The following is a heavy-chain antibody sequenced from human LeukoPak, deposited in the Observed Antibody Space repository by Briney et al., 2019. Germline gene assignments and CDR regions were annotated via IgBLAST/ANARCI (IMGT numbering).Heavy chain of an antibody. V-gene: IGHV3-30*18. CDR1: GFTFRSYG. J-gene: IGHJ4*02. Sequence: GGSLTLSCVVSGFTFRSYGMHWVRQAPGKGLEWVAVISYDGSNKYYADSVTGRFTVSRDDSKNTLSLQMNSLRPEDTAVYHCAKDSGDYVGGAGFFDYWGQGTQVTVSS. CDR2: ISYDGSNK. D-gene: IGHD4-17*01. CDR3: AKDSGDYVGGAGFFDY.